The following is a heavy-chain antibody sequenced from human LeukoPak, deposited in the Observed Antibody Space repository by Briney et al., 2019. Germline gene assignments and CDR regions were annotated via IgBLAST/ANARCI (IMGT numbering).Heavy chain of an antibody. J-gene: IGHJ5*02. Sequence: SETLSLTCTVSGGSISSYYWSWIRQPAGKGLEWIGRIYTSGSTNYNPSLKSRVTMSVDTSKNQFSLKLSSVTAADTAVYYCARGLPDIVVVAAATREVWFDPWGQGTLVTVSS. CDR1: GGSISSYY. CDR3: ARGLPDIVVVAAATREVWFDP. CDR2: IYTSGST. V-gene: IGHV4-4*07. D-gene: IGHD2-2*01.